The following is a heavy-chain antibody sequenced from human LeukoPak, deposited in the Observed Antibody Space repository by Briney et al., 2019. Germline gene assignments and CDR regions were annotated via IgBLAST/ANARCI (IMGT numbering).Heavy chain of an antibody. Sequence: SETLSLTCAVYGGSFSGYYWSWIRQPPGKGLEWIGEINHSGSTNYNPSLKSRVTISVDTSKSQFSLKLSSVTAADTAVYYCAREAMVRGLDYWGQGTLVTVSS. D-gene: IGHD3-10*01. CDR1: GGSFSGYY. J-gene: IGHJ4*02. CDR3: AREAMVRGLDY. CDR2: INHSGST. V-gene: IGHV4-34*01.